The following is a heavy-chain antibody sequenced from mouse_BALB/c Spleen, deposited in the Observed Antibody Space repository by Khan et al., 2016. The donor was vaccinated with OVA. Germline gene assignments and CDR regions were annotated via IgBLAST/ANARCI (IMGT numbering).Heavy chain of an antibody. J-gene: IGHJ2*01. CDR2: INPTSGYT. CDR3: ARDRIDY. V-gene: IGHV1-7*01. Sequence: VQLQESGAGLAKPGASVKMSCKASGYTFTSYWMHWIKQRPGQGLEWIGYINPTSGYTDYNQKFKDKATLTADKSSSTAYMQLSSLTSDDSAVYYCARDRIDYWGQGTALTVSS. CDR1: GYTFTSYW.